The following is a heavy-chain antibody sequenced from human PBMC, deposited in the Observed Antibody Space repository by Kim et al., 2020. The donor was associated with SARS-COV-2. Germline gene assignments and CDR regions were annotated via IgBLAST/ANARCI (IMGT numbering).Heavy chain of an antibody. D-gene: IGHD2-21*02. CDR3: ARGDLHSPYYYYGMDV. J-gene: IGHJ6*02. CDR1: GYTFTSYG. Sequence: ASVKVSCKASGYTFTSYGISWVRQAPGQGLEWMGWISAYNGNTNYAQKLQGRVTMTTDTSTSTAYMELRSLRSDDTAVYYCARGDLHSPYYYYGMDVWGQGTTVTVSS. V-gene: IGHV1-18*01. CDR2: ISAYNGNT.